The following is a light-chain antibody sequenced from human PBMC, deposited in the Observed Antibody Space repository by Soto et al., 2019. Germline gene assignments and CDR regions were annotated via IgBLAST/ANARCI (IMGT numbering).Light chain of an antibody. Sequence: IQMTHAPSSLSASVGDRVTITCRASQDIRTELGWYQQRPGKAPKLLIYATSAFQDGVPSRFSGSGSGTDFTLTISSLQPEDFATYYCLQDYSYPRTFGPGTKV. CDR1: QDIRTE. V-gene: IGKV1-6*01. CDR3: LQDYSYPRT. J-gene: IGKJ1*01. CDR2: ATS.